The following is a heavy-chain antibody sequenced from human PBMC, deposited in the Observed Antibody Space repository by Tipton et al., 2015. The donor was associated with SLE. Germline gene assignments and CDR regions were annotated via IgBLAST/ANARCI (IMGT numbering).Heavy chain of an antibody. Sequence: LRLSCAVSGYSISSGYYWGWIRQPPGKGLEWIGSIYHSGSTYYNPSLKSRVTISVDTSKNQFSLKLSPVTAADTAVYYCARHPNYDFWSGRWFDLWGRGTLVTVSS. V-gene: IGHV4-38-2*01. D-gene: IGHD3-3*01. CDR1: GYSISSGYY. CDR3: ARHPNYDFWSGRWFDL. CDR2: IYHSGST. J-gene: IGHJ2*01.